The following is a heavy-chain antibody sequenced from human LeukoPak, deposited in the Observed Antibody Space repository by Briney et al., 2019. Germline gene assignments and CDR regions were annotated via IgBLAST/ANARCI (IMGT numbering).Heavy chain of an antibody. D-gene: IGHD3-22*01. J-gene: IGHJ4*02. CDR1: GFIVSSNY. CDR3: ASIRITMKALDY. CDR2: IYSGGST. V-gene: IGHV3-53*01. Sequence: SWGSLRLSCAASGFIVSSNYMSWVRQAPGKGLEWVSLIYSGGSTYYADSVKGRFTISRDNSKNTLYLQMNSLRAEDTAVYYCASIRITMKALDYWGQGTLVTVSS.